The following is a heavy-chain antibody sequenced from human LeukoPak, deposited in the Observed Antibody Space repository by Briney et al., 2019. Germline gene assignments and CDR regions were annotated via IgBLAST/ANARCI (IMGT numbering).Heavy chain of an antibody. V-gene: IGHV3-30-3*01. Sequence: PGGSLRLSCAASGFTFSSYAMHWVRQAPGKGLEWVAVISYDGSNKYYADSVKGRFTISRDNSKNTLYLQMNSLRAEDTAVYYCARDIVVVPAAIRDPGDFDYWGQGTLVTVSS. J-gene: IGHJ4*02. CDR2: ISYDGSNK. CDR3: ARDIVVVPAAIRDPGDFDY. CDR1: GFTFSSYA. D-gene: IGHD2-2*02.